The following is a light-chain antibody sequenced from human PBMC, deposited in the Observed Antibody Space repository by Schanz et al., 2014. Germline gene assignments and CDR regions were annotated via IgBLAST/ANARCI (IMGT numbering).Light chain of an antibody. Sequence: DIVMTQSPDSLAVSLGERATINCKSSQSLLYSSNNKNYLAWYQQKPGQPPKLLIYWASTRDSGVPDRFSGSGSGTDFTLTISSLQAEDVAVYYCQQRSNWPITFGQGIRLEIK. CDR3: QQRSNWPIT. CDR2: WAS. V-gene: IGKV4-1*01. CDR1: QSLLYSSNNKNY. J-gene: IGKJ5*01.